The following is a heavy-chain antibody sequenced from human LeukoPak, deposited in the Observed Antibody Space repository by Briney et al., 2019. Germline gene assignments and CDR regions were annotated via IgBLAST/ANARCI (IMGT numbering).Heavy chain of an antibody. Sequence: ASVTVSCKASGYTFTGYYMHWVRQAPGQGLEWMGWINPNSGGTNYAQKFQGRVTMTRDTSISTAYMELSRLRSDDTAVYYCARATPSRIAVAGTNFDYWGQGTLVTVSS. V-gene: IGHV1-2*02. CDR1: GYTFTGYY. J-gene: IGHJ4*02. D-gene: IGHD6-19*01. CDR2: INPNSGGT. CDR3: ARATPSRIAVAGTNFDY.